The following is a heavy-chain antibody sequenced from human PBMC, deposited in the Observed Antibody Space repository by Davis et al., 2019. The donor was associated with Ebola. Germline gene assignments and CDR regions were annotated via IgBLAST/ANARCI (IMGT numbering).Heavy chain of an antibody. CDR1: GFTFSRYG. CDR2: IWFDGSSK. Sequence: GESLKISCAASGFTFSRYGMHWVRQAPGKGLEWVAVIWFDGSSKYYADSVKGRFTISKDNSKNTLSLHMNSLRAEDTAVYYCGRDIEDSSSWYVIDNWGQGTLVTVSS. V-gene: IGHV3-33*01. D-gene: IGHD6-13*01. CDR3: GRDIEDSSSWYVIDN. J-gene: IGHJ4*02.